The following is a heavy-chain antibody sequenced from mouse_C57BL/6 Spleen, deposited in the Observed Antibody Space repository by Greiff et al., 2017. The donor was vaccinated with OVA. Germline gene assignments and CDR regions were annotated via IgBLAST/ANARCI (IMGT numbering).Heavy chain of an antibody. J-gene: IGHJ4*01. CDR3: APYSNYEGDAMDY. CDR1: GYTFTSYW. D-gene: IGHD2-5*01. V-gene: IGHV1-59*01. CDR2: IDPSDSYT. Sequence: QVQLQQPGAELVRPGTSVKLSCKASGYTFTSYWMHWVKQRPGQGLEWIGVIDPSDSYTNYNQKFKGKATLTVDTSSSTAYMQLSSLTSEDSAVYYCAPYSNYEGDAMDYWGQGTSVTVSS.